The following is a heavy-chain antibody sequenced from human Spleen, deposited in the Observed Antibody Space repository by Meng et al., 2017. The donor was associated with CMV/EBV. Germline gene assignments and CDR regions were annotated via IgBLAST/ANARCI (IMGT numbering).Heavy chain of an antibody. V-gene: IGHV1-69*11. D-gene: IGHD3-10*01. Sequence: SVKVSCKASGGTFSTYAINWVRQAPGQGLEWMGTIIPMGETAIYTQKFRGRVTITADESTTTAHIEISGLTSEDTAVYYCATDGPGGGSYCLYWGQGTLVTVSS. CDR2: IIPMGETA. J-gene: IGHJ4*02. CDR1: GGTFSTYA. CDR3: ATDGPGGGSYCLY.